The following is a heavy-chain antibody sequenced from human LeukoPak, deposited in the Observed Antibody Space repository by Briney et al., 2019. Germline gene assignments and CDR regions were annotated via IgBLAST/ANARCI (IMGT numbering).Heavy chain of an antibody. D-gene: IGHD4-23*01. V-gene: IGHV3-23*01. CDR2: IGAGGATT. Sequence: GGSLRLSCAASEFTFSRYAMSWVRQAPGKGLEWVSAIGAGGATTYYADSVKGRFTISRDNSKNTLYLQMNSLRVEDTAVYYCARTTVESGRYDAFDIWGQGTLVSVSS. J-gene: IGHJ3*02. CDR3: ARTTVESGRYDAFDI. CDR1: EFTFSRYA.